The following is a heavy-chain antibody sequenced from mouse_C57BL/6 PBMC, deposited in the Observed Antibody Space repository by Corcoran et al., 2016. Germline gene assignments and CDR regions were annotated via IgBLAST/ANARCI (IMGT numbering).Heavy chain of an antibody. CDR2: INPNNGGT. D-gene: IGHD2-2*01. CDR1: GYTFTDYY. J-gene: IGHJ2*01. CDR3: ARGGGYDVGY. V-gene: IGHV1-26*01. Sequence: EVQLQQSGPELVKPGASVKISCKASGYTFTDYYMNWVKQSHGKSLEWIGDINPNNGGTSYNQKFKGKATLTVDKSSSTAYMERRSLTSEDSAVYYCARGGGYDVGYWGQGTTLTVSS.